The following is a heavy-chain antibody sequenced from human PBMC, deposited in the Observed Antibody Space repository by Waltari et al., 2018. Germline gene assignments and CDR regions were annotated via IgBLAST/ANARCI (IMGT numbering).Heavy chain of an antibody. CDR2: ISSSSSYI. D-gene: IGHD4-17*01. J-gene: IGHJ6*02. V-gene: IGHV3-21*01. Sequence: EVQLVESGGGLVKPGGSLRLSCAASGFTFSSYSMNWVRQAPGKGLEWVSSISSSSSYIYYTDSVKGRFTISRDNAKNSLYLQMNSLRAEDTAVYYCARDAALYGAVLGMDVWGQGTTVTVSS. CDR3: ARDAALYGAVLGMDV. CDR1: GFTFSSYS.